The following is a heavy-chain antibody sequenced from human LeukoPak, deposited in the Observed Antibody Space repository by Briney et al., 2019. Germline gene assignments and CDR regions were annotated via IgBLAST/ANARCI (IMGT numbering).Heavy chain of an antibody. D-gene: IGHD3-10*01. V-gene: IGHV3-21*01. CDR1: GFTFSSYS. CDR3: ARELTMVRGVPRCYGMDV. CDR2: ISSSSYI. J-gene: IGHJ6*02. Sequence: PGGSLRLSCAASGFTFSSYSMNWVRQAPGKGLEWVSSISSSSYIYYADSVKGRFTISRDNAKNSLYLQMNSLRAEDTAVYYCARELTMVRGVPRCYGMDVWGQGTTVTVSS.